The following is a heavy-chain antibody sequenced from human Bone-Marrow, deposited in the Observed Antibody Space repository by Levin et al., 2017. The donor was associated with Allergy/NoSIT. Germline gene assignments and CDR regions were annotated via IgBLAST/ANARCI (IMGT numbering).Heavy chain of an antibody. Sequence: GESLKISCKASGYTFTSYYMHWVRQAPGQGLEWMGIINPSGGSTSYAQKFQGRVTMTRDTSTSTVYMELSSLRSEDTAVYYCARDVTIVVVPAAISLDYWGQGTLVTVSS. CDR2: INPSGGST. CDR1: GYTFTSYY. D-gene: IGHD2-2*01. CDR3: ARDVTIVVVPAAISLDY. J-gene: IGHJ4*02. V-gene: IGHV1-46*01.